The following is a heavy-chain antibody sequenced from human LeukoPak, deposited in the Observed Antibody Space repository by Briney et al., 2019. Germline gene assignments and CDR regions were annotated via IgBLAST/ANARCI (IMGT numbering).Heavy chain of an antibody. V-gene: IGHV5-51*01. J-gene: IGHJ4*02. D-gene: IGHD3-22*01. Sequence: GESLKISCKGSGYSFTSYWIGWVRQMPGKGLEWMGIIYPGDSDTRYSPSFQGQVTISADKSISTAYLQWSGLKASDTAMYYCASAYYYDSSGYYYYFDYWGQGTLVTVSS. CDR2: IYPGDSDT. CDR3: ASAYYYDSSGYYYYFDY. CDR1: GYSFTSYW.